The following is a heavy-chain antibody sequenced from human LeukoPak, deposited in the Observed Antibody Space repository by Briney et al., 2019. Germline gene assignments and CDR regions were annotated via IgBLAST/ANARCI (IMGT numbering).Heavy chain of an antibody. CDR3: ARAYCSGGSCYPYYYYMDV. D-gene: IGHD2-15*01. Sequence: GGSLRLSCAASGFTFSSYGMHWVRQAPGKGLEWVAFIRYDGSNKYYADSVKGRFTISRDNSKNTLYLQMNGLRAEDTAVYYCARAYCSGGSCYPYYYYMDVWGKGTTVTISS. V-gene: IGHV3-30*02. J-gene: IGHJ6*03. CDR2: IRYDGSNK. CDR1: GFTFSSYG.